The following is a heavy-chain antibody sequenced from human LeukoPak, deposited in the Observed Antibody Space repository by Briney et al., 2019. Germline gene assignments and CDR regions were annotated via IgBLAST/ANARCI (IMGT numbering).Heavy chain of an antibody. D-gene: IGHD1-7*01. CDR3: AKARVGTTGAFDI. J-gene: IGHJ3*02. CDR2: IWYDGSDK. V-gene: IGHV3-33*06. CDR1: GFTFSSYG. Sequence: GRSLRLSCAASGFTFSSYGMHWVRQAPGKGLEWVAVIWYDGSDKYYADSVKGRFTISRDNSKNTLYLQMNSLRAEDTAVYYCAKARVGTTGAFDIWGQGTMVTVSS.